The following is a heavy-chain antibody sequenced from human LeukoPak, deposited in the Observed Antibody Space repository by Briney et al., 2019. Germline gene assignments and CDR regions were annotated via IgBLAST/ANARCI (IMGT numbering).Heavy chain of an antibody. J-gene: IGHJ4*02. Sequence: ASVKVSCKASGYTSTSYGISWVRQAPGQGLEWMGWISAYNGNTNYAQKLQGRVTMTTDTSTSTAYIELRSLRSDDTAVYYCAREELTSTMIVVVKYFDYWGQGTLVTVSS. V-gene: IGHV1-18*01. CDR3: AREELTSTMIVVVKYFDY. CDR1: GYTSTSYG. CDR2: ISAYNGNT. D-gene: IGHD3-22*01.